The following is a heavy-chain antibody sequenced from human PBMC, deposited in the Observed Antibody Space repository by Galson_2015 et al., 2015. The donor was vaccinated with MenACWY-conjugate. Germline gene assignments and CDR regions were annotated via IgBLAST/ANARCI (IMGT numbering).Heavy chain of an antibody. J-gene: IGHJ2*01. CDR1: GYTFTSYG. CDR3: ARHTRIQLKGWYFDL. Sequence: QSGAEVKKPGASVQVSCKASGYTFTSYGISWVRQAPGQGLEWVGWISAYNGNTNYAQKLQGRVTMTTDTSTSTAYMELRSLRSDDTAVYYCARHTRIQLKGWYFDLWGRGTLVTVSS. V-gene: IGHV1-18*01. D-gene: IGHD5-18*01. CDR2: ISAYNGNT.